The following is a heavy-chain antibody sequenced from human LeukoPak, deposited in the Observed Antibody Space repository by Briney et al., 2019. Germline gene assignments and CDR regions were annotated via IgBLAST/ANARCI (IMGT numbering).Heavy chain of an antibody. V-gene: IGHV3-21*01. D-gene: IGHD5-18*01. CDR3: ARDQDTAMVTYFDY. Sequence: GGSLRLSCAASGFTFSSYSMNWVRQAPGKGLEWDSSISSSSSYIYYADSVKGRFTISRDNAKNSLYLQMNSLRAEDTAVYYCARDQDTAMVTYFDYWGQGTLVTVSS. J-gene: IGHJ4*02. CDR2: ISSSSSYI. CDR1: GFTFSSYS.